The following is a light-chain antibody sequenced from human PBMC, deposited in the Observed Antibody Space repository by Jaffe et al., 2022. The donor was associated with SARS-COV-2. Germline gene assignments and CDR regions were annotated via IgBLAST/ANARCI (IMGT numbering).Light chain of an antibody. CDR2: EVS. Sequence: QSALTQPASVSGSPGQSITISCTGTSSDVGGYNYVSWYQQHPGKAPKLMIYEVSNRPSGVPDRFSGSKSGNTASLTISGLQAEDEADYYCSSYTSSSTSTVFGGGTKLTVL. CDR1: SSDVGGYNY. J-gene: IGLJ3*02. CDR3: SSYTSSSTSTV. V-gene: IGLV2-14*01.